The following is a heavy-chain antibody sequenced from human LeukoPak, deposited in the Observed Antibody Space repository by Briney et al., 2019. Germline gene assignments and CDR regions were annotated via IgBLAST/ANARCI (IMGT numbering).Heavy chain of an antibody. CDR3: AKGFPSTLSNWFDP. J-gene: IGHJ5*02. CDR2: VYSSGST. V-gene: IGHV4-4*07. CDR1: GGSISNYY. Sequence: SETLSLTCTVSGGSISNYYWAWIRQPAGKGLEWIGRVYSSGSTNYNPSLKSRVTISVDTSDNQFFLKMNSVTAADTAVYYCAKGFPSTLSNWFDPWGQGILVTVSS. D-gene: IGHD2-2*01.